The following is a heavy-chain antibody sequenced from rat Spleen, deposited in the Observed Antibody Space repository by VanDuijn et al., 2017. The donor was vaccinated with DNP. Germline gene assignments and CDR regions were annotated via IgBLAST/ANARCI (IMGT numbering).Heavy chain of an antibody. D-gene: IGHD1-4*01. V-gene: IGHV1-43*01. CDR2: INTGSGGT. CDR1: GYTFTSYY. Sequence: QVQLQQSGGELAKPGSSVKISCKASGYTFTSYYISWIKQTTGQGLEYIGYINTGSGGTNYNEKFKGKATLTVDKSSSTAFMQLSSLTPDDSAVYYCARELPGYHYFDYWGQGVMVTVSS. J-gene: IGHJ2*01. CDR3: ARELPGYHYFDY.